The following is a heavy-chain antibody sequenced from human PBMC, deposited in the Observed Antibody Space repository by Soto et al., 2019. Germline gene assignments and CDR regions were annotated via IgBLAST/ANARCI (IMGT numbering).Heavy chain of an antibody. J-gene: IGHJ6*03. Sequence: PSETLSLTCTVSGASISSVYWSWVRQPPGRGLEWIAYISYSGSTDYNPSLKSRVSVSIDTSKNQFSLRLNSVTAADTALYYCGRAYGDFVHYYYMDVWGKGTTVTVSS. CDR2: ISYSGST. V-gene: IGHV4-59*12. CDR3: GRAYGDFVHYYYMDV. D-gene: IGHD4-17*01. CDR1: GASISSVY.